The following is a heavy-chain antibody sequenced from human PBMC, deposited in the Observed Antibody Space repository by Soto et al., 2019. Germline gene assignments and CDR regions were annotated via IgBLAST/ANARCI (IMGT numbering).Heavy chain of an antibody. V-gene: IGHV3-48*02. CDR2: ISSSSSTI. CDR1: GFTFSSYS. CDR3: ARLVRDFWSGPYYYGMDV. D-gene: IGHD3-3*01. Sequence: GGSLRLSCAASGFTFSSYSMNWVRQAPGKGLEWVSYISSSSSTIYYADSVKGRFTISRDNAKNSLYLQMNSLRDEDTAVYYCARLVRDFWSGPYYYGMDVWGQGTTVTVSS. J-gene: IGHJ6*02.